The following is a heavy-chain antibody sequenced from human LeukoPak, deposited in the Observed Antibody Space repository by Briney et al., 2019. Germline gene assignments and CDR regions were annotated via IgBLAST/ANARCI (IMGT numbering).Heavy chain of an antibody. Sequence: PGASVKVSCKASGYTFTGYYMHWVRQAPGQGLEWMGGIIPIFGTANYAQKFQGRVTITADKSTSTAYMELSSLRSEDTAVYYCARDRVEGSGYDPTAMVSSGYYYYMDVWGKGTTVTVSS. J-gene: IGHJ6*03. D-gene: IGHD5-18*01. CDR2: IIPIFGTA. CDR3: ARDRVEGSGYDPTAMVSSGYYYYMDV. V-gene: IGHV1-69*06. CDR1: GYTFTGYY.